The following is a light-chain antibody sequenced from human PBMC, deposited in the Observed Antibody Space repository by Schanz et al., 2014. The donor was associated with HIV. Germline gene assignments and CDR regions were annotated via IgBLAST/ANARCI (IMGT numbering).Light chain of an antibody. V-gene: IGKV3-20*01. CDR1: QIVTNNY. CDR3: QQYGLSPT. J-gene: IGKJ1*01. Sequence: SVLTQSPGTLSLSPGERATLSCRASQIVTNNYLAWYKHKPGQGPRLLIYGASTRATGTPERFSGRGSGTDFTLTISGLEPDDFAVYYCQQYGLSPTFGQGTKVEIK. CDR2: GAS.